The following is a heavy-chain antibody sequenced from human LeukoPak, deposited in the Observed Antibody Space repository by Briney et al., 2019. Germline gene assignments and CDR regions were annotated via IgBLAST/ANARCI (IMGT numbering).Heavy chain of an antibody. Sequence: GSVKVSCKASGYTFTGYYMHWVRQAPGQGVEWMVCINPNSDGTNYAQKFQGRVTMTRDTSISTAYMELSRLRSDDTAVYYCARLYVLLWFGEAYGMDVWGQGTTVTVSS. J-gene: IGHJ6*02. V-gene: IGHV1-2*02. CDR1: GYTFTGYY. CDR2: INPNSDGT. CDR3: ARLYVLLWFGEAYGMDV. D-gene: IGHD3-10*01.